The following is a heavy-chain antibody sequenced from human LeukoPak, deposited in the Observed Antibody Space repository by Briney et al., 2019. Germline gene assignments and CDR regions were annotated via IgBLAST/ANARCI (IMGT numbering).Heavy chain of an antibody. V-gene: IGHV3-66*01. CDR2: IYSGGST. CDR1: GLTVSSEY. J-gene: IGHJ4*02. D-gene: IGHD4-17*01. CDR3: ASTFYGDSPPY. Sequence: PGGSLRLSCAAYGLTVSSEYLAWVRQAPGKGLEWVSVIYSGGSTYYADSVKGRFTISRDNSKNTLYLQMNSLRAEDTAVYYCASTFYGDSPPYWGQGTLVTVSS.